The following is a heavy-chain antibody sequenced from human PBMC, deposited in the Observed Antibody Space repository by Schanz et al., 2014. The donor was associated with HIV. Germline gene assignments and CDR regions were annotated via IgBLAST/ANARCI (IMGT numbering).Heavy chain of an antibody. Sequence: EVQLVESGGGLVQPGRSLRLSCAASGFSFSSYAMSWVRQAPGKGLEWVASIRGSGGSTYYTDSVKGRFTLSRDNSENTVYLQMNSLRAEDTAVYYCAKEWYYGSGSMDYGLDVWGQGTTVTVSS. J-gene: IGHJ6*02. V-gene: IGHV3-23*04. CDR1: GFSFSSYA. CDR3: AKEWYYGSGSMDYGLDV. D-gene: IGHD3-10*01. CDR2: IRGSGGST.